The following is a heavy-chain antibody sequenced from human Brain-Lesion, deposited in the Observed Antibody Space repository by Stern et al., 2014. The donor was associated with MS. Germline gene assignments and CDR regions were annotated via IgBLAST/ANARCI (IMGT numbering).Heavy chain of an antibody. Sequence: VQLVQSGPGLVKPSQTLSLSCTVSGGSISSGGYYWSWIRQPAGKGLEGIGRIFNSGSTSYNPSLTSLVTLSIDTSKNQFSLRLNPMTAADTAVYYCARGRVVPGFQYYATDVWGQGTTVIVSS. CDR1: GGSISSGGYY. CDR3: ARGRVVPGFQYYATDV. CDR2: IFNSGST. J-gene: IGHJ6*02. D-gene: IGHD2-2*01. V-gene: IGHV4-61*02.